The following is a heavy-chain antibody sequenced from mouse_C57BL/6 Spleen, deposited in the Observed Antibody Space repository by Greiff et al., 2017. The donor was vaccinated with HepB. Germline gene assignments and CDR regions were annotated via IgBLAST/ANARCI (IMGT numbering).Heavy chain of an antibody. CDR2: ISSGGSYT. CDR1: GFTFSSYG. Sequence: EVQVVESGGDLVKPGGSLKLSCAASGFTFSSYGMSWVRQTPDKRLEWVATISSGGSYTYYPDSVKGRFTISRDNAKNTLYLQMSSLKSEDTAMYYCARHEGYDGYYDAMDYWGQGTSVTVSS. V-gene: IGHV5-6*01. CDR3: ARHEGYDGYYDAMDY. J-gene: IGHJ4*01. D-gene: IGHD2-3*01.